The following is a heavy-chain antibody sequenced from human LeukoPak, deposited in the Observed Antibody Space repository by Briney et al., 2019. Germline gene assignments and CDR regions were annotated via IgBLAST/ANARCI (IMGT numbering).Heavy chain of an antibody. CDR3: AKGGYYDLDAFDI. CDR1: GFTFSSYA. CDR2: ISYDGSNK. J-gene: IGHJ3*02. D-gene: IGHD1-26*01. V-gene: IGHV3-30*04. Sequence: GGSLRLSCAASGFTFSSYAMHWVRQAPGKGLEWVAVISYDGSNKYYADSVKGRFTISRDNAKNSLYLQMNSLRAEDTALYYCAKGGYYDLDAFDIWGQGTMVTVSS.